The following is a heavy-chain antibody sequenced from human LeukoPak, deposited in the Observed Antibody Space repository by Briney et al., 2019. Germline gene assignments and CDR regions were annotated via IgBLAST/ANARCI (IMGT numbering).Heavy chain of an antibody. CDR3: TRDLPATISLGDDY. J-gene: IGHJ4*02. CDR1: GFSFSDYY. D-gene: IGHD5-12*01. V-gene: IGHV3-21*01. CDR2: ISFDSGDET. Sequence: GGSLRLSCAASGFSFSDYYMHWVRQAPGKGLEWVSSISFDSGDETLYADSVKGRFTISRDNTKNSMYLQMDSLTVEDTALYFCTRDLPATISLGDDYWGPGILVTVSS.